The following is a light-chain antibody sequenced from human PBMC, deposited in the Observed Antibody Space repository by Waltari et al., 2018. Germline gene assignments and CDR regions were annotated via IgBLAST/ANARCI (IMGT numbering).Light chain of an antibody. Sequence: EIVLTQSPGTLSFSPGERATLPCRASQSISKYLAWYQQKPGQAPRLLIFHASTRATGIPDRFSGSGSGTDFSLIISRLEPEDFVVYYCQKYERLPATFGQGTKVEIK. CDR1: QSISKY. J-gene: IGKJ1*01. CDR2: HAS. CDR3: QKYERLPAT. V-gene: IGKV3-20*01.